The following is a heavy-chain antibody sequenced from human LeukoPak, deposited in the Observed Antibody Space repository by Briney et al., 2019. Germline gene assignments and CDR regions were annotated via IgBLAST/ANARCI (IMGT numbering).Heavy chain of an antibody. CDR1: GFTFSSYV. CDR3: AKALPYYYDSRDAFDI. CDR2: ISAGGGST. V-gene: IGHV3-23*01. Sequence: GGTLRPSCAASGFTFSSYVMNGVRQAPGKGLEWVSAISAGGGSTYYADSVKGRFTISRDNSKNTLYLQMNSLRAEDTAIYYCAKALPYYYDSRDAFDIWGQGTMVTVSS. D-gene: IGHD3-22*01. J-gene: IGHJ3*02.